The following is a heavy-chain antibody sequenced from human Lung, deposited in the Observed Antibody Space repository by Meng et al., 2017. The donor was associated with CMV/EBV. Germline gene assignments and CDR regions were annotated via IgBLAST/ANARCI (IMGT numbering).Heavy chain of an antibody. J-gene: IGHJ6*02. Sequence: GESXKISCAASGFTFNTYAMHWVRQAPGKGLEWVAVISYDGSNKYTADSVQGRLTISRDNSKNNLYLQMNSLTVEDTAVYYCVRDQGGESMIAVLIERFGMDVWGQGTTVPVSS. V-gene: IGHV3-30*04. CDR1: GFTFNTYA. CDR2: ISYDGSNK. CDR3: VRDQGGESMIAVLIERFGMDV. D-gene: IGHD3-22*01.